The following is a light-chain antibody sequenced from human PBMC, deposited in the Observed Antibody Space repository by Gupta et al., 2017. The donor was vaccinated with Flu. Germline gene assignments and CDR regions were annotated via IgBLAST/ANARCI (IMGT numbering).Light chain of an antibody. CDR3: QTDDNTWV. Sequence: KTVTTSCIRSSGSIASNYVQWYQLRPGSSPTTVIFEDNQRPAGVPGRFSGSVDSSSNSASLTLAGLKTEDEDDYYCQTDDNTWVFGGGTRLTVL. CDR2: EDN. CDR1: SGSIASNY. J-gene: IGLJ3*02. V-gene: IGLV6-57*01.